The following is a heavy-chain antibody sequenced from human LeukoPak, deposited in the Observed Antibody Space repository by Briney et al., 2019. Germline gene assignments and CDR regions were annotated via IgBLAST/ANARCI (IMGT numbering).Heavy chain of an antibody. D-gene: IGHD3-22*01. CDR2: ISSSSSYI. V-gene: IGHV3-21*01. Sequence: GSLRLSCAASGFTFSSYSMNWVRQAPGKGLEWVSSISSSSSYIYYADSVKGRFTISRDNAKNSLYLQMNSLRAEDTAVYYCARAGYYYDSSGYFVCNYWGQGTLVTVSS. CDR1: GFTFSSYS. J-gene: IGHJ4*02. CDR3: ARAGYYYDSSGYFVCNY.